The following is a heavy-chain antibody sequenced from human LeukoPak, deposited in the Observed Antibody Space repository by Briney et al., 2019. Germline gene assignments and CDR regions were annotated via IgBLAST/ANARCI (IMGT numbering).Heavy chain of an antibody. CDR2: ISSSGSTI. V-gene: IGHV3-11*04. CDR3: ARLSYNLWELLDY. J-gene: IGHJ4*02. CDR1: GFTFSDSY. D-gene: IGHD1-26*01. Sequence: PGGSLRLSCAASGFTFSDSYMTWIRQAPGKGLEWVSYISSSGSTIYYADSVKGRFTISRDNAKNSLYLQMNSLRAEDTAVYYCARLSYNLWELLDYWGQGTLVTVSS.